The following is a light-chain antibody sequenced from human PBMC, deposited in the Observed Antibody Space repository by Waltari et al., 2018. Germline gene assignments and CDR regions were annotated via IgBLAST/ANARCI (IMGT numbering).Light chain of an antibody. V-gene: IGLV2-23*02. J-gene: IGLJ3*02. CDR2: DVN. CDR1: ASDVGNYNL. CDR3: SSYAGSAISV. Sequence: QSALTQTATVSGSPGQSITIPCTGTASDVGNYNLDSWYQQHPGKAPTVIIYDVNKGPSGVSDRFSGSKSGNTASLTISGLQAADEADYYCSSYAGSAISVFGGGTKLTVL.